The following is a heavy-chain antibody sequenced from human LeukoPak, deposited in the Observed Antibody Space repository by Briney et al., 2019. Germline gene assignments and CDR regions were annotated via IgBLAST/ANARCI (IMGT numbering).Heavy chain of an antibody. CDR2: INPNSGGT. CDR1: RYTFTSYD. J-gene: IGHJ4*02. Sequence: ASVKVSCKASRYTFTSYDINWVRLATGQGLEWMGWINPNSGGTNYAQKFQGRVTMTRDTSISTAYMELSRLRSDDTAVYYCASGYCSSTSCYRGPSFGYWGQGTLVTVSS. CDR3: ASGYCSSTSCYRGPSFGY. D-gene: IGHD2-2*02. V-gene: IGHV1-2*02.